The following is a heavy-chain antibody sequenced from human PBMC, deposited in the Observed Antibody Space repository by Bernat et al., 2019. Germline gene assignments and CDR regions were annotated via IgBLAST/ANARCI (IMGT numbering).Heavy chain of an antibody. D-gene: IGHD3-22*01. J-gene: IGHJ3*02. Sequence: VQLVESGGGVVQPGRSLRLSCAASGFTFSSYAMSWVRQAPGKGLEWVSAISGSGGSTYYADSVKGRFTISRDNSKNTLYLQMNSLRAEDTAVYYCAKDQNYYDSSGYVEGDAFDIWGQGTMVTVSS. CDR3: AKDQNYYDSSGYVEGDAFDI. CDR1: GFTFSSYA. CDR2: ISGSGGST. V-gene: IGHV3-23*04.